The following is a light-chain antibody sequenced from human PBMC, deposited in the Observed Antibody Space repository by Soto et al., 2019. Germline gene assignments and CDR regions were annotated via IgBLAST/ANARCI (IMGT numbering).Light chain of an antibody. CDR2: LDSDGSH. CDR1: SGHSSYA. V-gene: IGLV4-69*01. CDR3: QTWGSGTHLV. Sequence: QLVLTQSPSASASLGASVKLTCTLSSGHSSYAIAWHQQQPEKGPRYLMKLDSDGSHTKGDAIPDRFSGSSSGAERYLTISSLQSEDEADYYCQTWGSGTHLVFGGGTKLTVL. J-gene: IGLJ2*01.